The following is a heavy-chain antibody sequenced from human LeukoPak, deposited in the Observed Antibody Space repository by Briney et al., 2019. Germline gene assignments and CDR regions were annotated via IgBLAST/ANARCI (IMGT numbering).Heavy chain of an antibody. CDR2: IIPILGIA. J-gene: IGHJ2*01. D-gene: IGHD6-19*01. CDR3: ARCPGDQYSSGWYRPLDL. V-gene: IGHV1-69*04. CDR1: GGTFSSYA. Sequence: PVKVSCKASGGTFSSYAISWVRQAPGQGLEWMGRIIPILGIANYAQKFQGRVTITADKSTSTAYMELSSLRSEDTAVYYCARCPGDQYSSGWYRPLDLWGRGTLVTVSS.